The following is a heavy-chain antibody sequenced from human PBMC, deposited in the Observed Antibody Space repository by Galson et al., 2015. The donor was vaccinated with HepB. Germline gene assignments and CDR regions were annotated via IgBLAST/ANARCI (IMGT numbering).Heavy chain of an antibody. CDR3: ARVGRTIFGVVIISGGFDY. D-gene: IGHD3-3*01. Sequence: SVKVSCKASGYTFTSYGISWVRQAPGQGLEWMGWISAYNGNTNYAQKLQGRVTMTTDTSTSTAYMELRSLRSDDTAVYYCARVGRTIFGVVIISGGFDYWGQGTLVTVSS. V-gene: IGHV1-18*01. CDR1: GYTFTSYG. J-gene: IGHJ4*02. CDR2: ISAYNGNT.